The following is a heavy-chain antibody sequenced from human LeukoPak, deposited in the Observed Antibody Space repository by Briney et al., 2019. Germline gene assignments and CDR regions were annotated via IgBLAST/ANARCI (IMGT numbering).Heavy chain of an antibody. V-gene: IGHV3-30*01. CDR2: ISYDGSNK. D-gene: IGHD6-19*01. Sequence: GGSLRLSCAASGFTFSSYAMHWVRQAPGKGLEWVAVISYDGSNKYYADSVKGRFTISRDNSKNTLYLQMNSLRAEDTAVYYCEETQSDYWGQGTLVTVSS. CDR3: EETQSDY. CDR1: GFTFSSYA. J-gene: IGHJ4*02.